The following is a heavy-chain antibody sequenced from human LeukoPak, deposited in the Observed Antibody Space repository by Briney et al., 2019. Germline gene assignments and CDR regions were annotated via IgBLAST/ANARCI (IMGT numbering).Heavy chain of an antibody. J-gene: IGHJ4*02. Sequence: PGGSLRLSCAASGFTFSSYSMNWVRQAPGKGLEWVSYISSSSSPIYYADSVKGRFTVSRDNAKNSLYLQMNSLRAEDTAVYYCARLLVYNSGGEAFDYWGPGTLVTVSS. V-gene: IGHV3-48*01. CDR2: ISSSSSPI. CDR3: ARLLVYNSGGEAFDY. CDR1: GFTFSSYS. D-gene: IGHD3-10*01.